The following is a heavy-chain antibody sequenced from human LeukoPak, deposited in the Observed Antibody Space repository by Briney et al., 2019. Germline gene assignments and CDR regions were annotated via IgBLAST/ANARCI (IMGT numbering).Heavy chain of an antibody. CDR2: IGTSGLRT. CDR1: GFTFSSYA. Sequence: GGSLRLSCAASGFTFSSYAMSWVRQAPGKGLEWVSAIGTSGLRTLYADSVKGRFTVSRDNSRSTLFLQINSLRADDAALYYCVKDATWGGFDYWGQGTLVTVSS. V-gene: IGHV3-23*01. CDR3: VKDATWGGFDY. D-gene: IGHD3-16*01. J-gene: IGHJ4*02.